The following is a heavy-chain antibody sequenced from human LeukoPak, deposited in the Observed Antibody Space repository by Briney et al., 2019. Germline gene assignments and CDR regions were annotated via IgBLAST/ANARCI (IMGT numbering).Heavy chain of an antibody. CDR3: ARGEFSSADYYYYMDV. Sequence: SETLSLTCTVSGGSISSGGYYWSWIRQPPGKGLEWIGYIYYSGSTNYNPSLKSRVTISVDTPKNRFSLKLSSVTAADTAVYYCARGEFSSADYYYYMDVWGKGTTVTVSS. V-gene: IGHV4-61*08. CDR1: GGSISSGGYY. D-gene: IGHD6-25*01. CDR2: IYYSGST. J-gene: IGHJ6*03.